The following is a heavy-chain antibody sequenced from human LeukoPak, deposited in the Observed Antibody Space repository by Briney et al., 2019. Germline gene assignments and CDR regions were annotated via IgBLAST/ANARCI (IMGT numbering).Heavy chain of an antibody. V-gene: IGHV3-11*01. J-gene: IGHJ4*02. CDR3: VKDISRGTYSDREHYFDY. D-gene: IGHD1-26*01. CDR1: GFTFSDYY. Sequence: PGGSLRLSCAASGFTFSDYYMSWIRQAPGKGLEWVSYISSSGSTIYYADSVKGRFTISRDNAKNSLYLQMNSLRPEDTALYYCVKDISRGTYSDREHYFDYWGQGTLVTVSS. CDR2: ISSSGSTI.